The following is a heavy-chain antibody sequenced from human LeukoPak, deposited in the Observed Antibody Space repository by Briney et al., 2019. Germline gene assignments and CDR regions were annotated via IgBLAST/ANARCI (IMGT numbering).Heavy chain of an antibody. V-gene: IGHV3-11*01. CDR2: ISNSGTSK. D-gene: IGHD2-21*02. J-gene: IGHJ3*02. CDR3: ATLPWGICVGDCHDAFDM. Sequence: GGSLRLSCAASGFTFSDYYMSWIRQAPGKGLEWVSFISNSGTSKHYAAAVRGRFTISRDNAKNSLYLQMNSLRVEDTAVYLCATLPWGICVGDCHDAFDMWGQGTMVTVSS. CDR1: GFTFSDYY.